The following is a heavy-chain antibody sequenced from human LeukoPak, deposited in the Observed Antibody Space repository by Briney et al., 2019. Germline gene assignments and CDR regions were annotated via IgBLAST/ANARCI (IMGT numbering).Heavy chain of an antibody. CDR3: ARDRYVGFGTPRDDAFDI. CDR1: GGSISSSSYY. V-gene: IGHV4-39*07. Sequence: SSETLSLTCTVSGGSISSSSYYWGWIRQPPGKGLEWIGSIYYSGSTYYNPSLKSRVTISVDTSKNQFSLKLSSVTAADTAVYYCARDRYVGFGTPRDDAFDIWGQGTMVTVSS. D-gene: IGHD3-10*01. J-gene: IGHJ3*02. CDR2: IYYSGST.